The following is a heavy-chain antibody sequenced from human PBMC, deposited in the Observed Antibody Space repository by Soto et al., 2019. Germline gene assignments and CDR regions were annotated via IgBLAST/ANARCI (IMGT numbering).Heavy chain of an antibody. V-gene: IGHV3-11*01. J-gene: IGHJ1*01. CDR3: ARDEADDCSCCSSYLQR. Sequence: SLRLSCSASGFTFSDYYINWIRQAPGKGLEWIAYISGSSGTIYYADSVRGRFTISRDNAKNSLYLQMSSLRAEDTAVYYCARDEADDCSCCSSYLQRWGKGTLVTVSS. CDR1: GFTFSDYY. CDR2: ISGSSGTI. D-gene: IGHD3-22*01.